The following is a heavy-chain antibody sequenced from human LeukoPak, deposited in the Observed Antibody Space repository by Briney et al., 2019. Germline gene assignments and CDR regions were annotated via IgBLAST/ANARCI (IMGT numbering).Heavy chain of an antibody. Sequence: GGSLRLSCAASGFTLSDYGMHWVRQAPGKGLEWVAVISYDGSNKYYADSVKGRFTISRDNSQNTLYLQMNSLRTEDTAVYYCAKVRWDNSGWYYLDYWGQGTLVTVSS. D-gene: IGHD6-19*01. V-gene: IGHV3-30*18. CDR2: ISYDGSNK. J-gene: IGHJ4*02. CDR3: AKVRWDNSGWYYLDY. CDR1: GFTLSDYG.